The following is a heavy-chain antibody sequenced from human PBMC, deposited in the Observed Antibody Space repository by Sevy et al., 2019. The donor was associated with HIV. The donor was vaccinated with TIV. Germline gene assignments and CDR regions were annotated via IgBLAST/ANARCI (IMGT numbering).Heavy chain of an antibody. V-gene: IGHV2-5*02. J-gene: IGHJ4*02. D-gene: IGHD3-22*01. CDR2: IYWDDDK. Sequence: SGPTLVKPTQTLTLTCSFSGFSFSTSGVGVGWIRQPPGEAPEWLALIYWDDDKRYSPSLKRRLTITKDTSKNQVFLTMADIAPVEKATYYCAHGFFFFDTSAYYEGGFDYWGQGTLVTVSS. CDR1: GFSFSTSGVG. CDR3: AHGFFFFDTSAYYEGGFDY.